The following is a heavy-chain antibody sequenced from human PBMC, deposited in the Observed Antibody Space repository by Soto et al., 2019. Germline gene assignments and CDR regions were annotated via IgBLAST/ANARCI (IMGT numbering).Heavy chain of an antibody. CDR1: GGSISSSNW. V-gene: IGHV4-4*02. CDR2: IYHSGST. CDR3: ARSSGSYSRDAFDI. J-gene: IGHJ3*02. Sequence: QVQLQESGPGLVKPSGTLSLTCAVSGGSISSSNWWSWVRQPPGKGLGWIGEIYHSGSTNYNPSLKRRVTISVDKSKNQFSLQLSSVTVADTAVYYCARSSGSYSRDAFDIWGQGTMVNVSS. D-gene: IGHD1-26*01.